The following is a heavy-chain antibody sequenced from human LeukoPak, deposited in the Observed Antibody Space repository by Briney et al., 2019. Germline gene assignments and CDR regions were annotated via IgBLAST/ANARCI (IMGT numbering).Heavy chain of an antibody. CDR2: IYPGDSDT. CDR1: GYSFTSYW. D-gene: IGHD3-10*01. CDR3: ARLWLGDLEYFYGMDV. Sequence: PGGSLKISCKGSGYSFTSYWIGWVRQMPGKGLEWMGIIYPGDSDTRYSPSFQGQVTISADKSISTAYLQWSSLRASDTAMYYCARLWLGDLEYFYGMDVWGQGTTVTVSS. V-gene: IGHV5-51*01. J-gene: IGHJ6*02.